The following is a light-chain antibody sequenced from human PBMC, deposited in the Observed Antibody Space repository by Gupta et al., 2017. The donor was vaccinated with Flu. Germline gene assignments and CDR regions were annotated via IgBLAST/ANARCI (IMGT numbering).Light chain of an antibody. CDR1: QSVLYSSNNKNY. J-gene: IGKJ2*01. V-gene: IGKV4-1*01. CDR2: RAS. CDR3: QQYYSPPH. Sequence: DIVMTQSPDSLAVSLGERATINSKSSQSVLYSSNNKNYLAWYQQKPGQPPKPLIYRASTRESGVPDRFSGSGSGKDFTLTISSLQAEDVAVYYCQQYYSPPHFGQGTKLEIK.